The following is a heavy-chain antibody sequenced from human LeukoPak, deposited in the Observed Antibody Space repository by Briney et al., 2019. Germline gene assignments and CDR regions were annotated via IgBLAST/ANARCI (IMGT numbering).Heavy chain of an antibody. CDR2: IYYSGST. V-gene: IGHV4-61*01. CDR3: ARDNYGGIDY. Sequence: SGPGLVNPTETLSLTCTVSGGSVSSGSDYWTWIREPPGKGLEWIGYIYYSGSTNYNPSLKSRVTISVDTSKNQFSLKLSSVTAADAAVYYCARDNYGGIDYWGQGTLVTVSS. D-gene: IGHD4-23*01. CDR1: GGSVSSGSDY. J-gene: IGHJ4*02.